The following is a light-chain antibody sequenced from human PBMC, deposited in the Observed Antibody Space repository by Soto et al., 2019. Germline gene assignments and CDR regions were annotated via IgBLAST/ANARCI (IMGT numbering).Light chain of an antibody. CDR1: QGVTTN. Sequence: TQSPGTLSVSPGERATLSCRAAQGVTTNFAWYQQKSGQAPRLLIYGASSRATGIPDRFSGSGSGTDFNLTISRLEPEDFAVYYCQQYGSSPWTFGQGTKLDIK. J-gene: IGKJ1*01. CDR3: QQYGSSPWT. CDR2: GAS. V-gene: IGKV3-20*01.